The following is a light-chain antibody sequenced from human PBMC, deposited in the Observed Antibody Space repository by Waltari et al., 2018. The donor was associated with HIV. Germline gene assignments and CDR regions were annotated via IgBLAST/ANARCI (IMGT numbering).Light chain of an antibody. CDR1: LALNNW. Sequence: IQLTQSPSSVSASIGDRVTTTCRASLALNNWLAWYQQRPGKAPNLLIYGASTLRSGVPSRFGGSGSGTEYTLTISNLQPEDFATYYCQHGNGFPYTFGQGTKLEMK. V-gene: IGKV1-12*01. CDR3: QHGNGFPYT. CDR2: GAS. J-gene: IGKJ2*01.